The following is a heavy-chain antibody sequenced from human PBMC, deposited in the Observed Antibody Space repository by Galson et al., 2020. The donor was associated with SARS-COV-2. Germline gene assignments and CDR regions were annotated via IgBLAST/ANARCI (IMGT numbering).Heavy chain of an antibody. CDR1: GITFSKHA. Sequence: GGSLRLSCSGSGITFSKHAMSWVRQAPGKGLEWVSIIGSSGNTDYADSVKGRFTVSRDDSKNMLNLQMNSLRVEDTAVYYCATRLEGGSSWHYRDNWGQGTLLTVSS. CDR3: ATRLEGGSSWHYRDN. CDR2: IIGSSGNT. D-gene: IGHD6-13*01. J-gene: IGHJ4*02. V-gene: IGHV3-23*01.